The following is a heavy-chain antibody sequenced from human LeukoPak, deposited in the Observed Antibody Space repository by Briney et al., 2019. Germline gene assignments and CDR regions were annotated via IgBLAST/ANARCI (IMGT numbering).Heavy chain of an antibody. CDR2: IFYTGST. J-gene: IGHJ4*02. CDR3: ARGKNEFGNSARPPV. CDR1: GGSISSNY. V-gene: IGHV4-59*01. D-gene: IGHD4-23*01. Sequence: SETLSLTCNVSGGSISSNYWSWIRQAPGKGLEWIGFIFYTGSTDYNPSLKSRVIISVDTSKNQFSLKLSSVTAADTAVYYCARGKNEFGNSARPPVWGQGALVTVSS.